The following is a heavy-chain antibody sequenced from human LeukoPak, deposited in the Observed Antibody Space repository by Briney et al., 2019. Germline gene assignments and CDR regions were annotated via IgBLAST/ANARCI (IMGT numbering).Heavy chain of an antibody. D-gene: IGHD3-22*01. V-gene: IGHV4-39*01. CDR3: ARQLPTADYYDSSGTSDC. Sequence: PSETLSLTCTVSGGSISSSSYYWGWIRQPPGKGLEWIGSIYYSGSTYYNPSLKSRVTISVDTSKNQFSLKLSSVTAADTAVYYCARQLPTADYYDSSGTSDCWGQGTLVTVSS. CDR2: IYYSGST. J-gene: IGHJ4*02. CDR1: GGSISSSSYY.